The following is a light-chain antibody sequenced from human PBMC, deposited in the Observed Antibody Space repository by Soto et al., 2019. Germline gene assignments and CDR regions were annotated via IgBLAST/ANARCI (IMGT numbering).Light chain of an antibody. Sequence: QSVLTQPASVSGSPGQSITISCTGTGSDIGAYNYVSWYQQHPDKPPQLIIYEVSNRPSGVSNRFSGSKSGITASLTISGLQADDEAYYHCSSYTSSGTFVVFGGGTQLTVL. CDR1: GSDIGAYNY. J-gene: IGLJ2*01. V-gene: IGLV2-14*01. CDR3: SSYTSSGTFVV. CDR2: EVS.